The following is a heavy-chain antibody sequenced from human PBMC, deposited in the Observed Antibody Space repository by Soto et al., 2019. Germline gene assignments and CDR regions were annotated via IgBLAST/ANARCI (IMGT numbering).Heavy chain of an antibody. CDR3: AREVPVVVADIGWFDP. CDR1: GASISNVGYY. D-gene: IGHD2-21*02. J-gene: IGHJ5*02. V-gene: IGHV4-31*03. Sequence: QVQLQESGPGLVKPSQTLSLTCKVSGASISNVGYYWSWIRQHPGKGLEWIGYIYDSGGTRYNPSLKSRVNMSVDMSKNQFSLNLTSVTAADTAVYYCAREVPVVVADIGWFDPWGQGILVTVSP. CDR2: IYDSGGT.